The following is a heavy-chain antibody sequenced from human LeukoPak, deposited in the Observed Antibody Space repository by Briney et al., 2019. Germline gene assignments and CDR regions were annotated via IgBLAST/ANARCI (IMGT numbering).Heavy chain of an antibody. CDR2: INSDGTRT. Sequence: PGGSLRLSCAASGFTFSSYSMNWVRQAPGKGLMWVARINSDGTRTTYADPVKGRFTVSRDNAKNTLYLQMNSLRAEDTAVYYCAGDRSRWSIAPDADVWGQGTTVTVSS. CDR1: GFTFSSYS. V-gene: IGHV3-74*01. J-gene: IGHJ6*02. D-gene: IGHD2-15*01. CDR3: AGDRSRWSIAPDADV.